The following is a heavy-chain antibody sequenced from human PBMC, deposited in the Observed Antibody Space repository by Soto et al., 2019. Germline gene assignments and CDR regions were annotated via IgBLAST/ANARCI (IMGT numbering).Heavy chain of an antibody. Sequence: QVQLVESGGGVVQPGRSLRLSCAASGFTFSNYGMQWVRQAPGKGLGWVAVVSYDGNVKFYADSVKGRFTISRDKSKNTLYLQMNSLRTEDTAIYYCAKERTTKAAAEFDYWGQGTLVTVSS. V-gene: IGHV3-30*18. CDR2: VSYDGNVK. D-gene: IGHD4-4*01. J-gene: IGHJ4*02. CDR3: AKERTTKAAAEFDY. CDR1: GFTFSNYG.